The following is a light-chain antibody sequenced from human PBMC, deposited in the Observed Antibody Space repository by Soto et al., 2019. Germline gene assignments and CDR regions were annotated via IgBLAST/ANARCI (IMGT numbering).Light chain of an antibody. CDR1: QTVGSDY. J-gene: IGKJ1*01. Sequence: EIVLTQSPGTLSLSPGESATLSCRASQTVGSDYLAWYQQRPGQAPGLLIYGTSSRATGIPDRFSGSGSGTDFTLTISILEPEDFAVYYCQQYRTSTQTFGQGTQLEIK. V-gene: IGKV3-20*01. CDR2: GTS. CDR3: QQYRTSTQT.